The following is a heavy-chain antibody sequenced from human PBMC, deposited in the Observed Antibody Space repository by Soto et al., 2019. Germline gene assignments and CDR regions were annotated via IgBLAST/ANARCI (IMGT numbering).Heavy chain of an antibody. CDR3: ARDGTRIRGYSGYDEPQKPSDYYYYYGMDV. CDR2: INPNSGGT. V-gene: IGHV1-2*02. J-gene: IGHJ6*02. D-gene: IGHD5-12*01. CDR1: GYTFTGYY. Sequence: ASVKVSCKASGYTFTGYYMHWVRQAPGQGLEWMGWINPNSGGTNYAQKIQGRVTMTRDTSISTAYMELSRLRSDDTAVYYCARDGTRIRGYSGYDEPQKPSDYYYYYGMDVWGQGTTVTVSS.